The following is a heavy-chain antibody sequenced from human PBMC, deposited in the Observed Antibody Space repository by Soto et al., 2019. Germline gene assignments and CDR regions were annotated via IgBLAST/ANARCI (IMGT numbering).Heavy chain of an antibody. Sequence: SETLSLTCTVSGGSISSSSYYWGWIRQPPGKGLEWIGSIYYSGSTYYNPSLKSRVTISVDTSKNQFSLKLSSVTAADTAVYYCARHGEEVVVTAPPQDAFDIWGQGTMVTVSS. CDR3: ARHGEEVVVTAPPQDAFDI. CDR2: IYYSGST. D-gene: IGHD2-21*02. J-gene: IGHJ3*02. V-gene: IGHV4-39*01. CDR1: GGSISSSSYY.